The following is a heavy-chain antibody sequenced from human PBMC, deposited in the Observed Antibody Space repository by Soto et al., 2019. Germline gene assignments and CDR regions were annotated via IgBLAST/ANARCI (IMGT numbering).Heavy chain of an antibody. CDR3: ASPKIAFYNWFDP. D-gene: IGHD3-3*02. Sequence: SETLSLTCAVYGGSFSGYYWSWIRQPPGKGLEWIGEINHSGSTNYNPSLKSRVTISVDTSKNQFSLKLSSVAAADTAVYYCASPKIAFYNWFDPWGQGTLVTVSS. CDR2: INHSGST. CDR1: GGSFSGYY. V-gene: IGHV4-34*01. J-gene: IGHJ5*02.